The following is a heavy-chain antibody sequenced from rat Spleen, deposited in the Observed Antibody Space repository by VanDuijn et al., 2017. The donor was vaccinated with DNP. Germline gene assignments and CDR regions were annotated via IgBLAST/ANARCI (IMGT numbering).Heavy chain of an antibody. J-gene: IGHJ2*01. CDR2: ISSAGTT. Sequence: EVQLQESGPGLVKPSQSLSLTCSVTAYSITSTYRWNWIRKFTGNKLEWMGYISSAGTTNYDPSLKSRISITRDTSKNQFFLQVNSVTTEDTATYYCARSTDCGCNWDYWGQGVMVTVSS. V-gene: IGHV3-3*01. CDR3: ARSTDCGCNWDY. CDR1: AYSITSTYR. D-gene: IGHD1-4*01.